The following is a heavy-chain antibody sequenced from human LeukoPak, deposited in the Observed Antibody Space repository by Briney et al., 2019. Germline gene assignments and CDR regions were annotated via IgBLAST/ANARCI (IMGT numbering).Heavy chain of an antibody. CDR3: AGMALAYCGGDCSSDY. D-gene: IGHD2-21*02. V-gene: IGHV4-59*01. Sequence: SETLSLTCTVSGGSIGFYYWNWIRQPPGKGLEWIGYIYYSGSTNYNPSLKSRVTISVDTSKNQFSLKLSSVTAADTAVYYCAGMALAYCGGDCSSDYWGQGTLVTVSS. CDR2: IYYSGST. CDR1: GGSIGFYY. J-gene: IGHJ4*02.